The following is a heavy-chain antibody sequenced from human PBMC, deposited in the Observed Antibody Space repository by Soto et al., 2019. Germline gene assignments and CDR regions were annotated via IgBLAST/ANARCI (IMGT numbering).Heavy chain of an antibody. CDR1: GFTFSNFA. J-gene: IGHJ4*02. Sequence: QVQLVESGGGVVQPGRSLRLSCAASGFTFSNFAMHWFRQAPGKGLEWVAVMSFDGTTKFYADSVKGRFTVSRDNSQNTLYLQVNSLRDEDTGVYYCARAGHEAFRSTWHFDCWGQGTLVTVSS. CDR2: MSFDGTTK. V-gene: IGHV3-30-3*01. CDR3: ARAGHEAFRSTWHFDC. D-gene: IGHD1-26*01.